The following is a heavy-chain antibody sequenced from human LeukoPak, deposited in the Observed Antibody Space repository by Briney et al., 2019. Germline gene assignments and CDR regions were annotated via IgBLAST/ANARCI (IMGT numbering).Heavy chain of an antibody. CDR1: GFTFSSYG. Sequence: GGSLRLSCAASGFTFSSYGMSWVRQAPGKGLEWVSAISGSGGSTYYADSVKGRFTISRDNSKNTLYLQMNSLRAEDTAVYYCAKDHRAARENDAFDIWGQGTMVTASS. J-gene: IGHJ3*02. V-gene: IGHV3-23*01. CDR2: ISGSGGST. D-gene: IGHD3-10*01. CDR3: AKDHRAARENDAFDI.